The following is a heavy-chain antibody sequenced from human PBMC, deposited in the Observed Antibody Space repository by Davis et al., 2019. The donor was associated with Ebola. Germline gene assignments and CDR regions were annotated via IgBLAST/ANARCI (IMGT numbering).Heavy chain of an antibody. J-gene: IGHJ5*02. CDR3: ARSTAPPRYCSSTSCYQERTNWFDP. Sequence: GESLKISCKGSGYSLTSYWIGWVRQTPGKGLEWMGIIYPGDSDTRHSPSFPGQATIPADKSISTAYLQWSSLKASDTAMYYCARSTAPPRYCSSTSCYQERTNWFDPWGQGTLVTVSS. CDR1: GYSLTSYW. V-gene: IGHV5-51*01. D-gene: IGHD2-2*01. CDR2: IYPGDSDT.